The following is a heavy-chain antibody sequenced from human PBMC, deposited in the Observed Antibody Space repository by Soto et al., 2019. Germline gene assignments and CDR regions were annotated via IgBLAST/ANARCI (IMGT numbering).Heavy chain of an antibody. CDR3: AGESRDCSGGSCYYFDY. D-gene: IGHD2-15*01. Sequence: ASVTVSCKASGYTFTNYALHWVRQAPGQRLEWMGWINAGNGNTKYSQKFQGRVTITRDTSASTAYMELSILRSEDTAVYYCAGESRDCSGGSCYYFDYWGQGTLVTVSS. CDR1: GYTFTNYA. V-gene: IGHV1-3*01. CDR2: INAGNGNT. J-gene: IGHJ4*02.